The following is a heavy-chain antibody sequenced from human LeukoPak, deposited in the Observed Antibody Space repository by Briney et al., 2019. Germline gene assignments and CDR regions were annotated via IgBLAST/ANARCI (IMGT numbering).Heavy chain of an antibody. CDR1: GGTFSSYG. Sequence: SVKVSCKASGGTFSSYGISWVRQAPGQGLEWMGGIIPIFGTANYAQKFQGRVTITADESTSTVYMELSSLRSEDTAVYYCARDLSQYYYDSSLPTDYWGQGTLVTVSS. CDR3: ARDLSQYYYDSSLPTDY. D-gene: IGHD3-22*01. J-gene: IGHJ4*02. V-gene: IGHV1-69*13. CDR2: IIPIFGTA.